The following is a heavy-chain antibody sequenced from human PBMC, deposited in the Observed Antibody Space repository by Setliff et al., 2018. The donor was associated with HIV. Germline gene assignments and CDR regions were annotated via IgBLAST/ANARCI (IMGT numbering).Heavy chain of an antibody. V-gene: IGHV1-46*01. D-gene: IGHD3-3*01. CDR1: GYTFTSYY. Sequence: GASVKVSCKASGYTFTSYYMHWVRQAPGQGLEWMGIINPSGGSTSYAQKFQGRVTMTRDTSTSTVYMELSSLRSADTAVYYCARIFGDQGYYYGMDVWGQGTTVTVSS. CDR2: INPSGGST. J-gene: IGHJ6*02. CDR3: ARIFGDQGYYYGMDV.